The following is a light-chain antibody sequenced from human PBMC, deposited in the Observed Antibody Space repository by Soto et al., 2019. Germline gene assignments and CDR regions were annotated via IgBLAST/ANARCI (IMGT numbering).Light chain of an antibody. Sequence: EIVLTQSPATLSLSPGEGGTLSCRASQSVSSYLAWYQQKPGQAPRLLIYDASNRATGIPARFSGSGSGTDFTLSISRLEPEDFAVYYCQQYGGSTRTFGQGTKVEIK. J-gene: IGKJ1*01. CDR3: QQYGGSTRT. CDR2: DAS. CDR1: QSVSSY. V-gene: IGKV3-11*01.